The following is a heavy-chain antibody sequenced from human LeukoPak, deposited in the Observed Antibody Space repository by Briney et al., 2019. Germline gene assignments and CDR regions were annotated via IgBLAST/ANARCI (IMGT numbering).Heavy chain of an antibody. J-gene: IGHJ3*02. CDR2: ISGSGGST. V-gene: IGHV3-23*01. CDR3: AKVRSSSWYNAFDI. D-gene: IGHD6-13*01. CDR1: GFTFGSYG. Sequence: PGGSLRLSCAASGFTFGSYGMSWVRQAPGKGLEWVSAISGSGGSTYYADSVKGRFTISRDNSKNTLYLQMNSLRAEDTAVYYCAKVRSSSWYNAFDIWGQGTMVTVSS.